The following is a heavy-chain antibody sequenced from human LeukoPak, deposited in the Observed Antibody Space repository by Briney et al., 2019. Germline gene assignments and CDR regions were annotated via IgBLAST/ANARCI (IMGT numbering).Heavy chain of an antibody. D-gene: IGHD5-24*01. Sequence: GGSLRLSCAASGVTLSSYAMHWVRQAPGKGLEWVAVISYDGSNKYYADSVKGRFTISRDNSKNTLYLQMNSLRAEDAAVYYCARGGDGYNCWGQGTLVTVSS. CDR3: ARGGDGYNC. J-gene: IGHJ4*02. CDR1: GVTLSSYA. CDR2: ISYDGSNK. V-gene: IGHV3-30*01.